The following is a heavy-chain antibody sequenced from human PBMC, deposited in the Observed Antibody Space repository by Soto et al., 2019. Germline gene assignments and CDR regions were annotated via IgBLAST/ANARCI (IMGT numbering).Heavy chain of an antibody. CDR1: GGSISSYY. J-gene: IGHJ5*02. CDR3: AREPQLGWFDP. Sequence: PSETLSLTCTVSGGSISSYYWSWIRQPPGKGLEWIGYIYYSGSTNYNPSLKSRVTISVDTSKNQFSLKLSSVTAADTAVYYCAREPQLGWFDPWGQGTLVTVSS. D-gene: IGHD6-13*01. V-gene: IGHV4-59*01. CDR2: IYYSGST.